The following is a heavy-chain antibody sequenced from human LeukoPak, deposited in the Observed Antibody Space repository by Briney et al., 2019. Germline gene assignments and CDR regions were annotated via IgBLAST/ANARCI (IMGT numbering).Heavy chain of an antibody. J-gene: IGHJ6*03. CDR3: ARYSSSWFYYYYMDV. Sequence: GGSLRLSCAASGFTFSSYSMNWVRQAPGKGLEWVSSISSSSYIYYAGSVKGRFTISRDNAKNSLYLQMNSLRAEDTAVYYCARYSSSWFYYYYMDVWGKGTTVTVSS. CDR2: ISSSSYI. D-gene: IGHD6-13*01. CDR1: GFTFSSYS. V-gene: IGHV3-21*01.